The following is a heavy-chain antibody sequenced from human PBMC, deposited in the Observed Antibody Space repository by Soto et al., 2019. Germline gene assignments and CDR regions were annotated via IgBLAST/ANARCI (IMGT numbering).Heavy chain of an antibody. V-gene: IGHV3-30*03. Sequence: QVQLVESGGGVVQPGRSLRLSCAVSGFTFSSYGMHWVRQAPGKGLEWVAVISYDGSNKYYADSVKGRFTISRDNSKNTLYLQMNSLRAEDTAVYYCAPGRGYCSGGSCYRSPFDYWGQGTLVTVSS. D-gene: IGHD2-15*01. CDR3: APGRGYCSGGSCYRSPFDY. CDR1: GFTFSSYG. CDR2: ISYDGSNK. J-gene: IGHJ4*02.